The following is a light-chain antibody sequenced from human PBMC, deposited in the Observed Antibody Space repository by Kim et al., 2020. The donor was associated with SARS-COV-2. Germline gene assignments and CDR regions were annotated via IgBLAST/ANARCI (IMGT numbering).Light chain of an antibody. Sequence: QSVLTQPPSVSAAPGQKVAISCSGSRSNIGNNPVSWYQQFPGTAPRLITYDNDKGPSGIPDRFSSSKSGTSATLGITGLRTGDEADYYCATWDSSLSVGVFGGGTKVTVL. J-gene: IGLJ2*01. CDR2: DND. V-gene: IGLV1-51*01. CDR1: RSNIGNNP. CDR3: ATWDSSLSVGV.